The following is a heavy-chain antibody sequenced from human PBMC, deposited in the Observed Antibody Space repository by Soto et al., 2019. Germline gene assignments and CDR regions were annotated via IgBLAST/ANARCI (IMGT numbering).Heavy chain of an antibody. CDR2: INAGNGNT. D-gene: IGHD6-19*01. CDR1: GYTFTSYA. Sequence: GSVKVSFKASGYTFTSYAMHWVRQAPGQRLEWMGWINAGNGNTKYSQKFQGRVTITRDTSASTAYMELSSLRSEDTAVYYCARSQGIAVAGTMGYWGQGTLVTV. J-gene: IGHJ4*02. V-gene: IGHV1-3*01. CDR3: ARSQGIAVAGTMGY.